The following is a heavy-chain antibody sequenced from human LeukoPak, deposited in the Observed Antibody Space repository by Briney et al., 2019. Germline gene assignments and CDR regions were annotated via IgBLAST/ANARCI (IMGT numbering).Heavy chain of an antibody. Sequence: PSETLSLTCTVSGYSITSGYYWGWIRQPPGKGLERIGSIYHSGSTNYNPSLKSRVTISVDTSKNQFSLKLSSVTAADTAVYYCATEPPIVGARGWFDPWGQGTLVTVSS. CDR3: ATEPPIVGARGWFDP. CDR2: IYHSGST. J-gene: IGHJ5*02. D-gene: IGHD1-26*01. V-gene: IGHV4-38-2*02. CDR1: GYSITSGYY.